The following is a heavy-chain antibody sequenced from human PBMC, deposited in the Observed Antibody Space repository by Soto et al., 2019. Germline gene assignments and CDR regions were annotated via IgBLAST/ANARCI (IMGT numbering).Heavy chain of an antibody. Sequence: GGSLRLSCAASGFTFDDYAMHWVRQAPGKGLEWVSGISWNSGSIGYADSVKGRFTISRDDAKNSLYLQMDSLRAEDTALYYCAKASITMVRGVTNYYGMDVWGQGTTVTVS. D-gene: IGHD3-10*01. CDR1: GFTFDDYA. V-gene: IGHV3-9*01. CDR3: AKASITMVRGVTNYYGMDV. J-gene: IGHJ6*02. CDR2: ISWNSGSI.